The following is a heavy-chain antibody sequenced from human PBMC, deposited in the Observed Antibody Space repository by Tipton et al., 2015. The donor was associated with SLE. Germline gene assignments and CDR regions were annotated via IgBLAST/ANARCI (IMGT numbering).Heavy chain of an antibody. V-gene: IGHV4-59*10. CDR1: GGSFSGYY. CDR3: ARGAKERITLVRVRPYYFDY. D-gene: IGHD3-10*01. CDR2: IYSSGST. Sequence: TLSLTCAVYGGSFSGYYWSWIRQPAGKGLEWIGRIYSSGSTNYNPSLKSRVTISVDTSKNQLSLKLTSVTAADTSVYYCARGAKERITLVRVRPYYFDYWGQGSLVTVSS. J-gene: IGHJ4*01.